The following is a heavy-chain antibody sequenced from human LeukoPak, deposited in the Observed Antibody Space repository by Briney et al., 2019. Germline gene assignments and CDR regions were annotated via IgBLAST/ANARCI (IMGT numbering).Heavy chain of an antibody. CDR3: ARLEAEWVVVVTGY. D-gene: IGHD3-22*01. Sequence: SETPSLTCTVSGGSISSSSYYWGWIRQPPGKGLEWIGSIYYSGSTYYNPSLKSRVTISVDTSKNQFSLKLSSVTAADTAVYYCARLEAEWVVVVTGYWGQGTLVTVSS. J-gene: IGHJ4*02. CDR2: IYYSGST. CDR1: GGSISSSSYY. V-gene: IGHV4-39*01.